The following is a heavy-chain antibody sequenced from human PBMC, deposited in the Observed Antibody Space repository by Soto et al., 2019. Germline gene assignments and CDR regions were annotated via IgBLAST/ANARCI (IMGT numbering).Heavy chain of an antibody. CDR3: ARRVTSSSGWDY. V-gene: IGHV5-51*01. J-gene: IGHJ4*02. Sequence: GESLKISCKGSVYMFTNYWIGWVRQMPGKGLEWMGIIHGGDSNTRYSPSFDGQVTISTDKSINTAYLQWSSLKASDTAMYYCARRVTSSSGWDYWGQGTLVTVSS. CDR2: IHGGDSNT. CDR1: VYMFTNYW. D-gene: IGHD6-19*01.